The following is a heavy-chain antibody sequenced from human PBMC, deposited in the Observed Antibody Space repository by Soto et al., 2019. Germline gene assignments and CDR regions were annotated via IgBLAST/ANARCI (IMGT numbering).Heavy chain of an antibody. CDR3: ARDAPRTTGRRTSYYYYYYMDV. D-gene: IGHD1-7*01. Sequence: ASVKVSCKASGYTFTSYDINWVRQATGQGLEWMVLMNPNSGNTSYAQKFQGRVTMTRDTSTSTVYMELSSLRSEDTAVYYCARDAPRTTGRRTSYYYYYYMDVWGKGTTVTVSS. CDR2: MNPNSGNT. V-gene: IGHV1-8*01. J-gene: IGHJ6*03. CDR1: GYTFTSYD.